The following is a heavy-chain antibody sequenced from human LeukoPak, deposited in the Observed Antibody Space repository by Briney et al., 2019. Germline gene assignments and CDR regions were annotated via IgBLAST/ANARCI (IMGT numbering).Heavy chain of an antibody. J-gene: IGHJ4*02. CDR3: ARDVREWGGYYFDY. Sequence: LSLTCAVYGGSFSGYYWSWIRPPPGKGLEWVSYISSGSSTKYYTESVKGGFTISRDNAKNSLFLQMNSLIDEDTAVYYCARDVREWGGYYFDYWGQGTLVTVSS. D-gene: IGHD3-3*01. V-gene: IGHV3-11*04. CDR1: GGSFSGYY. CDR2: ISSGSSTK.